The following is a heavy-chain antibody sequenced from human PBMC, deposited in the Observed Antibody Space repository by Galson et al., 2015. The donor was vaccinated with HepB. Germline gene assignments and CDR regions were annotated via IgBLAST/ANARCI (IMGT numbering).Heavy chain of an antibody. Sequence: SLRLSCAASGFTFSNYWMHWVRQAPGKGLVWVSRINRDGSDTSYADSVKGRFTISRDNAKNTLYLQMNSLRAEDTAVYYCARDSYSYGSGSYSSGYGMDVWGRGTTVTVSS. D-gene: IGHD3-10*01. J-gene: IGHJ6*02. CDR1: GFTFSNYW. CDR2: INRDGSDT. V-gene: IGHV3-74*01. CDR3: ARDSYSYGSGSYSSGYGMDV.